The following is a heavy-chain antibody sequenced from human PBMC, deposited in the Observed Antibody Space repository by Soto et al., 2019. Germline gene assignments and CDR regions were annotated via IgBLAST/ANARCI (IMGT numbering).Heavy chain of an antibody. CDR1: GFTFSSYG. V-gene: IGHV3-33*01. Sequence: LKISCAASGFTFSSYGMHWVRQAPGKGLEWVAVIWYDGSNKYYADSVKGRFTISRDNSKNTLYLQMNSLRAEDTAVYYCARSVDIVASYYGMDVWGQGTTVTVSS. CDR3: ARSVDIVASYYGMDV. J-gene: IGHJ6*02. CDR2: IWYDGSNK. D-gene: IGHD5-12*01.